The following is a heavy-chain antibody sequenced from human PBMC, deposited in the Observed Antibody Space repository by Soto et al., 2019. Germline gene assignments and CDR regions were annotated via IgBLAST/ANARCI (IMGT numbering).Heavy chain of an antibody. V-gene: IGHV3-9*01. J-gene: IGHJ4*02. CDR1: GFTFDDYA. Sequence: EVQLVESGGGLVQTGRTLRLSCAAAGFTFDDYAMHWGRQSRGKGLEWVSSISWNSGNIDYSDSVKGRFTVSRDNAKNSLYLHMSSLRSEDTALYYCAKDASFTTAYLAHWGQGTLVTFSS. CDR2: ISWNSGNI. CDR3: AKDASFTTAYLAH. D-gene: IGHD1-1*01.